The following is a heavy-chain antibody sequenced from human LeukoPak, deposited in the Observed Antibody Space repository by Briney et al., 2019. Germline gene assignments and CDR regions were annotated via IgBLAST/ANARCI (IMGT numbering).Heavy chain of an antibody. CDR2: IKQDGSEK. D-gene: IGHD6-19*01. V-gene: IGHV3-7*01. J-gene: IGHJ6*03. Sequence: GGSLRLSCAASGFTFSSYWMSWVRQAPGKGLEWVANIKQDGSEKYYVDSVKGRFTISRDNAKNSLYLQMNTLRAEDTAVYYCARDQNKQWLGTYYYYYYMDVWGKGTTVTVSS. CDR1: GFTFSSYW. CDR3: ARDQNKQWLGTYYYYYYMDV.